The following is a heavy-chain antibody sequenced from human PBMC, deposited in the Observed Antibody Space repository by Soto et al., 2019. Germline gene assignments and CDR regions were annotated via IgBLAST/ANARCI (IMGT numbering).Heavy chain of an antibody. CDR2: IYYSGST. V-gene: IGHV4-31*03. CDR3: ARVGLVATIDY. CDR1: GGSISSGGYY. D-gene: IGHD5-12*01. Sequence: QVQLQESGPGLVKPSQTLSLTCTVSGGSISSGGYYWSWIRQHPGKGLEWIGYIYYSGSTYYNPYLRRRGTISVDTSKNPFSLKLSSVTGADTAVYYCARVGLVATIDYWGQGTLVTVSS. J-gene: IGHJ4*02.